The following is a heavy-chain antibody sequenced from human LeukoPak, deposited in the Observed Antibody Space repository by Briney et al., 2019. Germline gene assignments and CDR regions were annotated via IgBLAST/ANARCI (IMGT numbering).Heavy chain of an antibody. V-gene: IGHV5-51*01. J-gene: IGHJ4*02. Sequence: GESLKISCKGSGYSVTSYWIGWVRQMPGKGLAWMGIIYPGDSDTRYSPSFQGQVTISADKSISTAYLQWSSLKASDTAMYYCARFGFGRVSNPIHWTDYWGQGTLVTVSS. D-gene: IGHD3-10*01. CDR1: GYSVTSYW. CDR3: ARFGFGRVSNPIHWTDY. CDR2: IYPGDSDT.